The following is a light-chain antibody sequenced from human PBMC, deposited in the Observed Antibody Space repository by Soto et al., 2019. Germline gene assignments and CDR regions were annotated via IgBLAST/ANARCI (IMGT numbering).Light chain of an antibody. J-gene: IGKJ5*01. CDR3: QQYGSSPPIT. CDR1: QSVSSSY. V-gene: IGKV3-20*01. Sequence: EIVLTQSPGTLSLSPGERATLSCRASQSVSSSYLAWYQQQPGQAPXLLXYGASSRATGIPDRFSGSGSGTDFTLTISRLEPEDFAAYYCQQYGSSPPITFGQGTRLEIK. CDR2: GAS.